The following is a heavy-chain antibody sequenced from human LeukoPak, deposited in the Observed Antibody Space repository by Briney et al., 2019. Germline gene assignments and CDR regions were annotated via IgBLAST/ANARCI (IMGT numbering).Heavy chain of an antibody. D-gene: IGHD3-22*01. Sequence: GGSLRLSCAASGFTFSSYGMSWVRQAPGKGLEWVSAISGSGGSTYYADSVKGRFTISRDNSKNTLYLQMNSLRAEDTAVYYCAKVYYYDSSGSRFDYWGQGTLVTVSP. CDR1: GFTFSSYG. V-gene: IGHV3-23*01. CDR2: ISGSGGST. CDR3: AKVYYYDSSGSRFDY. J-gene: IGHJ4*02.